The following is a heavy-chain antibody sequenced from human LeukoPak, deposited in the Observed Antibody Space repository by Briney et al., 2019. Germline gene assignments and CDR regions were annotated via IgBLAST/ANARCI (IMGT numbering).Heavy chain of an antibody. V-gene: IGHV3-48*01. J-gene: IGHJ6*03. CDR2: ISSRSSTI. D-gene: IGHD6-13*01. CDR1: GFTFSTYS. CDR3: GGSSWYYYYYMDV. Sequence: GGSLRLSCAASGFTFSTYSMNWVRQAPGKGLEWVSYISSRSSTIYYADSVKGRFTISRDNAKNSLYLHMNSLRAEDTAVYYCGGSSWYYYYYMDVWGKGTTVTISS.